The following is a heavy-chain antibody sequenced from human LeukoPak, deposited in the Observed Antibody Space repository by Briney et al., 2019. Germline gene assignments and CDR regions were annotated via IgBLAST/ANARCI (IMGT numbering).Heavy chain of an antibody. V-gene: IGHV3-74*03. J-gene: IGHJ4*02. D-gene: IGHD6-6*01. CDR1: GFIFRNYW. CDR3: AIGYEEAARARPSLGY. Sequence: GGSLRLSCAASGFIFRNYWMHWVRQAPGEGLEWVSRIRGDGTYTTYADSVKGRFTISRDNAKNTVYLQMNSLRTEDTAVYYCAIGYEEAARARPSLGYGGQGTLVSVSS. CDR2: IRGDGTYT.